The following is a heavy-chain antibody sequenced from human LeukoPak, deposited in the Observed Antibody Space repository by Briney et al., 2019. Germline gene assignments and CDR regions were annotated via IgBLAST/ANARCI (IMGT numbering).Heavy chain of an antibody. CDR3: ARDFYSSSSGGSVY. Sequence: GGSLRLSCAASGFTFSTYWMSWVRQPPGKGLEWVANIKRDGSEKYYVDSVKGRFTISRDNAKNSLYLQMNSLRAEDTAVYYCARDFYSSSSGGSVYWGQGSLVTVSS. CDR1: GFTFSTYW. D-gene: IGHD6-6*01. J-gene: IGHJ4*02. V-gene: IGHV3-7*01. CDR2: IKRDGSEK.